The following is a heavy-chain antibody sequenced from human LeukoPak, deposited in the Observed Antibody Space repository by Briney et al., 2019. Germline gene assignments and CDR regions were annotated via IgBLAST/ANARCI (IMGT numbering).Heavy chain of an antibody. CDR3: ARGKRSYDILTGYYKAPPDY. CDR1: GGSISSGDYY. V-gene: IGHV4-30-4*08. D-gene: IGHD3-9*01. CDR2: IYYSGST. Sequence: PSETLSLTCTVSGGSISSGDYYWSWIRQPPGKGREWIGYIYYSGSTYYNPSLKSRVTISVDTSKNQFSQKLSSVTAADTAVYYCARGKRSYDILTGYYKAPPDYWGQGTLVTVSS. J-gene: IGHJ4*02.